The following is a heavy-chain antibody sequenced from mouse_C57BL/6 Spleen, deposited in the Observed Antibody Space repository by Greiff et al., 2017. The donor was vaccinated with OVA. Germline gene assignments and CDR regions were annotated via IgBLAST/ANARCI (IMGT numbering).Heavy chain of an antibody. D-gene: IGHD1-1*01. V-gene: IGHV1-42*01. J-gene: IGHJ4*01. Sequence: EVQLQQSGPELVKPGASVKISCKASGYSFTGYYMNWVKQSPEKSLEWIGEINPSTGGTTYNQKFKAKATLTVDKSSSTAYMQLKSLTSEDSAVYYCARRDYGSSYEGAMDYWGQGTSVTVSS. CDR3: ARRDYGSSYEGAMDY. CDR2: INPSTGGT. CDR1: GYSFTGYY.